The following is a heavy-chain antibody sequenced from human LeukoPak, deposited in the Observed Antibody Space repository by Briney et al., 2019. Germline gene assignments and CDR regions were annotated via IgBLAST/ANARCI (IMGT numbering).Heavy chain of an antibody. CDR2: MNPNSGNT. J-gene: IGHJ5*02. CDR1: GYTFTSYD. V-gene: IGHV1-8*01. D-gene: IGHD3-16*01. Sequence: GASVKVSCKASGYTFTSYDINWARQATGQGLEWMGWMNPNSGNTGYAQKFQGRVTMTRNTSISTAYMELSSLRSEDTAVYYCARGPSYVVTFGGVINWFDPWGQGTLVTVSS. CDR3: ARGPSYVVTFGGVINWFDP.